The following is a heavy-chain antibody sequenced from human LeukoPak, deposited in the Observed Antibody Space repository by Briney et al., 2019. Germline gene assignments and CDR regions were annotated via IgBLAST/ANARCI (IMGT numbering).Heavy chain of an antibody. D-gene: IGHD4-17*01. CDR2: IHASGTT. CDR1: GGSISSFY. CDR3: ARDLNGDYFDY. J-gene: IGHJ4*02. Sequence: SETLSLTCTVSGGSISSFYWSWIRQPAGKGLEWIGRIHASGTTNYNPSLKSRVTMSVDTSKNQSSLKLSPVTAADTAVYYCARDLNGDYFDYWGQGTLVTVSS. V-gene: IGHV4-4*07.